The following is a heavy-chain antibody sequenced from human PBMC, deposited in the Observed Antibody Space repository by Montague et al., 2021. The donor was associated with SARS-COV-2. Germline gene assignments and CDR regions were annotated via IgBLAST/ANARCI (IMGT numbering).Heavy chain of an antibody. CDR1: GGSFSGYY. V-gene: IGHV4-34*01. Sequence: SETLSLTCAVYGGSFSGYYWSWIRQSPGKGLEWIGEINHSGSTSYNPSLKSRVTISVDTSKNQFSLKLSSVTAADTAVYYCTREGYQVLWSDYYYYGMDVWGQGTTVTVSS. D-gene: IGHD2-2*01. CDR3: TREGYQVLWSDYYYYGMDV. J-gene: IGHJ6*02. CDR2: INHSGST.